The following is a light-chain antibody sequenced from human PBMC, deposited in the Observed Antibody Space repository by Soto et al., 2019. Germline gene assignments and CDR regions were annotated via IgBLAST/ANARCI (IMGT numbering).Light chain of an antibody. V-gene: IGKV3-15*01. CDR1: QSVVIS. Sequence: EIVMTHSPATLSVSPVERATLSFSSSQSVVISLAWYQQEPGQAPRLLIYGASTRATGIPARFSGSGSGTDFTLTISRLEPEDFAVYYCQQYGSSITFGQGTRLEIK. CDR3: QQYGSSIT. CDR2: GAS. J-gene: IGKJ5*01.